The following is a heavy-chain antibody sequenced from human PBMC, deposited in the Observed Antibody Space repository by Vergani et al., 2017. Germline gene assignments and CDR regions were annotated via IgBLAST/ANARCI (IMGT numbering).Heavy chain of an antibody. V-gene: IGHV3-21*01. CDR1: GFTFSSYS. Sequence: EVQLVESGGGLVKPGGSLRLSCAASGFTFSSYSMNWVRQAPGKGLEWVSSISSSSSYIYYADSVKGRFTISRDNAKNSLYLQMNSLRAEDTAVYYCARGTVVPANFDYWGQGTLVTVSS. CDR2: ISSSSSYI. D-gene: IGHD2-2*01. J-gene: IGHJ4*02. CDR3: ARGTVVPANFDY.